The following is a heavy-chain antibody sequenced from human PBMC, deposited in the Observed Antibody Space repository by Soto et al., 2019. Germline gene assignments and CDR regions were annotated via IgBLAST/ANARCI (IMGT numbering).Heavy chain of an antibody. CDR1: GFTFSPFW. CDR2: INSDGNST. V-gene: IGHV3-74*01. Sequence: EVQLVESGGGLVQPGGSLRLSCAASGFTFSPFWMHWVRQVPGKGPVWVSRINSDGNSTSYADSVKGRFTISRDNAKNTMYLQMNSLRAEDTAVYYCARGSNHFDYWGQGTLVTVSS. CDR3: ARGSNHFDY. J-gene: IGHJ4*02. D-gene: IGHD4-4*01.